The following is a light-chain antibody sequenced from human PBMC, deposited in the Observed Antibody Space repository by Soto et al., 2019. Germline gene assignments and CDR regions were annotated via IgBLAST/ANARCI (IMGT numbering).Light chain of an antibody. J-gene: IGKJ3*01. CDR1: QDISNY. Sequence: DIQMTQSPSSLSASVGDRVTITCQASQDISNYLNWYQQKPGKAPKLLIYDASNLETGVPSRFSGSGSGTDFTITISSLQPEDSATYYCKQYDNLPVTFSPRTKVDIK. CDR2: DAS. V-gene: IGKV1-33*01. CDR3: KQYDNLPVT.